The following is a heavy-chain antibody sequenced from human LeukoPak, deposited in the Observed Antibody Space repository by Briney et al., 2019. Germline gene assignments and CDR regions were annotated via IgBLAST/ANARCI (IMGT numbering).Heavy chain of an antibody. CDR1: GFTFSLYA. J-gene: IGHJ4*02. D-gene: IGHD2-2*01. CDR2: TNSGADDI. CDR3: ARDTIQPGLIDD. V-gene: IGHV3-48*04. Sequence: RPGGSLRLSCAASGFTFSLYALNWVRQAPGKGLEWVAYTNSGADDIHYAASVRGRFTISRDDATNTLYLQLSSLRAEDTAVYYCARDTIQPGLIDDWGQGTLVTVSS.